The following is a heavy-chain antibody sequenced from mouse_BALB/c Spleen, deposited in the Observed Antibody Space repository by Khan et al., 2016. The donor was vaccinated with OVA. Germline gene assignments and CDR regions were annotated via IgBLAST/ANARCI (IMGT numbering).Heavy chain of an antibody. CDR3: AREWASWFAY. CDR1: GYTFTDYN. Sequence: VRLQQSGPELVKPGTSVKIPCKVSGYTFTDYNMDWVKQSHGKSLEWIGDINPNNGGTIYNQKFTGKATLTVDKSSNTAYMELRSLTSEDTAVYYGAREWASWFAYWGQGTLVTVSA. CDR2: INPNNGGT. J-gene: IGHJ3*01. V-gene: IGHV1-18*01.